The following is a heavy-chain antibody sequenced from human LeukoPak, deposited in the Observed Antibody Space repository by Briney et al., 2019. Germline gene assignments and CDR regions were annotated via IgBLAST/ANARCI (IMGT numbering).Heavy chain of an antibody. J-gene: IGHJ4*02. CDR3: TRAYNHAYDY. Sequence: SQILSLTFAISGDSVSSNSVSWHWIRQSPSRGLEWLGRTYYRSKWSNDYAASVKGRISISPDSSKNQFSLQLNSVTPEDTAVYYCTRAYNHAYDYWGQGTLVTVSS. CDR2: TYYRSKWSN. CDR1: GDSVSSNSVS. D-gene: IGHD5-18*01. V-gene: IGHV6-1*01.